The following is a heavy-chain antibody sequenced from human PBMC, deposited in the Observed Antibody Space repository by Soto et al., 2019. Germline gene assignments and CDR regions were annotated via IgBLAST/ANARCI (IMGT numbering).Heavy chain of an antibody. CDR1: GYSFTSYW. Sequence: GESLKISCKGSGYSFTSYWISWVRQMPGKGLEWMGRIDPSDSYTNYSPSFQGHVTISADKSISTAYLQWSSLKASDTAMYYCARHLNYGSESYNWFDAWGQGTLVTVSS. D-gene: IGHD3-10*01. V-gene: IGHV5-10-1*01. CDR2: IDPSDSYT. CDR3: ARHLNYGSESYNWFDA. J-gene: IGHJ5*02.